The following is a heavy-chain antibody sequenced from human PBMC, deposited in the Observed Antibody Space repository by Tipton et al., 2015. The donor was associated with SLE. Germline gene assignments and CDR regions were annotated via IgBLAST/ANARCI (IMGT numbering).Heavy chain of an antibody. D-gene: IGHD1-26*01. CDR1: GVSISTYY. V-gene: IGHV4-59*01. CDR2: IYYSGST. Sequence: LRLSCTVSGVSISTYYWSWIRQPPGKGLEWIGYIYYSGSTNYNPSLKSRVTMSVDTSKNQFSLKLSSVTAADTAIYYCASNSGTYYYYYYMDVWGKGTTVTVSS. CDR3: ASNSGTYYYYYYMDV. J-gene: IGHJ6*03.